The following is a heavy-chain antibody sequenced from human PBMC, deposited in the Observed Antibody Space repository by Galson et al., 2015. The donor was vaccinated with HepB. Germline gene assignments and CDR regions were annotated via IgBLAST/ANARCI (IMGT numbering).Heavy chain of an antibody. Sequence: SLRLSCAASGFTFSSYSMNWVRQAPGKGLEWVSSISSSSSYIYYADSVKGRFTISRDNAKNSLYLQMNSLRAEDTAVYYCARDGGFGRNALGGYWGQGTLVTVSS. D-gene: IGHD3-16*01. V-gene: IGHV3-21*01. CDR3: ARDGGFGRNALGGY. CDR2: ISSSSSYI. CDR1: GFTFSSYS. J-gene: IGHJ4*02.